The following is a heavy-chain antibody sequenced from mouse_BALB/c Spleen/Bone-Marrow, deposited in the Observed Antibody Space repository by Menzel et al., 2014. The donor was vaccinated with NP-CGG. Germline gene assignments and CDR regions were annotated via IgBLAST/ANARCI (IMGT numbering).Heavy chain of an antibody. V-gene: IGHV1-7*01. CDR3: ARDDYDY. J-gene: IGHJ3*01. CDR1: GYTFTSYW. Sequence: VQLQQSGAELAKPGASVKMSCKASGYTFTSYWMHWVKQRPGQGLEWIGYIYPSTCYTEHNQKFKDKAIMTADKSSSTAYMQPNNVSSVDYGVYYCARDDYDYWGQGTLVTVSA. CDR2: IYPSTCYT. D-gene: IGHD2-4*01.